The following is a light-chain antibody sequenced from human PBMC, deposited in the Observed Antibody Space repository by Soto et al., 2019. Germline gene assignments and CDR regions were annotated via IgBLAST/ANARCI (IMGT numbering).Light chain of an antibody. J-gene: IGKJ2*01. CDR2: AAS. Sequence: DIQMTLSPSSLSASVGDRVTITCRASQGVSLSLAWFQQKPGKVPRSLIYAASSLQNGVPSNFSGGGSGTDFTLTISSLQPEDFATYYCQQYDTYPYTFGQGTKLEIK. V-gene: IGKV1-16*02. CDR3: QQYDTYPYT. CDR1: QGVSLS.